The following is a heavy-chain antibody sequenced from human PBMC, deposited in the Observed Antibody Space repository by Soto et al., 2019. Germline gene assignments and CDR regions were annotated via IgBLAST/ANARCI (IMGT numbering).Heavy chain of an antibody. Sequence: QVQLQESGPGLVKPSGTLSLTCTVSNASISSRKWWTWVRQTPGKGLEWIGEIYHSGSINHNPSLKSRVTMSLDKSKNQFSLKMTSVTAADPAVYYCASKFGELLADAFDIWGQGTVVTVSS. V-gene: IGHV4-4*02. CDR3: ASKFGELLADAFDI. J-gene: IGHJ3*02. CDR2: IYHSGSI. D-gene: IGHD3-10*01. CDR1: NASISSRKW.